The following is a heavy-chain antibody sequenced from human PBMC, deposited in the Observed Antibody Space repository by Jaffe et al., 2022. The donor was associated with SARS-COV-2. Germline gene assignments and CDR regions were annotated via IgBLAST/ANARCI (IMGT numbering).Heavy chain of an antibody. CDR3: ARSGDTDYMSSAFDI. Sequence: QVQLVQSGGEVKKPGASVKVSCKASGYTFTTYGISWVRQAPGQGLEWMGWISADSGNTNFAQKFQGRVSMTTDTSTSTAYMELRSLRSDDTAVYYCARSGDTDYMSSAFDIWGQGTMVTVSS. V-gene: IGHV1-18*01. CDR1: GYTFTTYG. J-gene: IGHJ3*02. D-gene: IGHD4-4*01. CDR2: ISADSGNT.